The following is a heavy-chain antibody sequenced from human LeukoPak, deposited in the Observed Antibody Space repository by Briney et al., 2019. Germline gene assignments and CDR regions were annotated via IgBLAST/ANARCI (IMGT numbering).Heavy chain of an antibody. D-gene: IGHD1-26*01. Sequence: PSETLSLTCTGSGDSISSDYWSWIRQPPGKGLKWIGYIYYSGSTNYNPSLKSRVTISLDTSRNQFSLKLSSVTAADAAVYFCARRGGNYYGWFDPWGQGTLVTVSS. J-gene: IGHJ5*02. CDR2: IYYSGST. CDR1: GDSISSDY. V-gene: IGHV4-59*08. CDR3: ARRGGNYYGWFDP.